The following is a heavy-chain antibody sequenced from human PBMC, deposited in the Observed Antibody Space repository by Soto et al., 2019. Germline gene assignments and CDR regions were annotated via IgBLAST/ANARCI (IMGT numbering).Heavy chain of an antibody. CDR1: GYTFTSYY. CDR2: INPSGGRT. D-gene: IGHD6-19*01. V-gene: IGHV1-46*03. CDR3: ARISAVAGTGGDI. Sequence: ASVKVSCKASGYTFTSYYMHWVRQAPGQGLEWMGIINPSGGRTTYAQKFQGRVTMTTDTSTSTVYMELSSLRSEDTAVYYCARISAVAGTGGDIWGQGTTVTVSS. J-gene: IGHJ3*02.